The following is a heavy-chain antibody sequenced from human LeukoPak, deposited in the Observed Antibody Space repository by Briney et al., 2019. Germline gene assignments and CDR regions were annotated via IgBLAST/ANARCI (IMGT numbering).Heavy chain of an antibody. Sequence: PSETLSLTCTVSGGSISSYYWSWIRQPPGKGLEWIGYIYYSGSTNYNPSLKSRVTISVDTSKNQFSLKLSSVTAADTAVYYCARSITMVRGVITPPDYWGQGTLVTVSS. D-gene: IGHD3-10*01. CDR3: ARSITMVRGVITPPDY. CDR1: GGSISSYY. CDR2: IYYSGST. V-gene: IGHV4-59*01. J-gene: IGHJ4*02.